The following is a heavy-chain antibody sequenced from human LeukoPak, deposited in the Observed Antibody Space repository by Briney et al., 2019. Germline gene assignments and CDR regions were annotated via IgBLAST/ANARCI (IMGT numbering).Heavy chain of an antibody. CDR2: INHSGST. Sequence: SETLSLTCAVYGGSLSGYYWSWIRQPPGKGLEWIGAINHSGSTNYNPSLKSRVTISVDTSKNQFSLKLSSVTAADTAVYYSAREVVGGYNWKIRDRYMDVWGKGTTVTVSS. J-gene: IGHJ6*03. D-gene: IGHD1-20*01. CDR1: GGSLSGYY. CDR3: AREVVGGYNWKIRDRYMDV. V-gene: IGHV4-34*01.